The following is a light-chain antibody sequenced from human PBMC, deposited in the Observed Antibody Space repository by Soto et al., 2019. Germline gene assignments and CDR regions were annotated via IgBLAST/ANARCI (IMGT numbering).Light chain of an antibody. CDR2: GAS. Sequence: EIVMTQSPATLSVSPGERATLSCRASQSISSSLAWYQQKPGQAPRVLIYGASTRATGIPARFSGSGSGKEFTLTISSLQSEDFAVYYCQQYNNGPTYTFGQGTKLEIK. V-gene: IGKV3-15*01. CDR1: QSISSS. CDR3: QQYNNGPTYT. J-gene: IGKJ2*01.